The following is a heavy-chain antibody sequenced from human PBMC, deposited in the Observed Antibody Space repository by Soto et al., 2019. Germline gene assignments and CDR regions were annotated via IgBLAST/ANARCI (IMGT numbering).Heavy chain of an antibody. V-gene: IGHV3-21*01. Sequence: KSGGSLRLSCAASGFTFSSYSMNWVRQAPGKGLEWVSSISSSSSYIYYADSVKGRFTISRDNAKKSLYLQMNSLRAEDTAVYYCARGEYSSSSPHPYYYYGMDVWRQGTTITVSS. CDR2: ISSSSSYI. CDR3: ARGEYSSSSPHPYYYYGMDV. J-gene: IGHJ6*02. CDR1: GFTFSSYS. D-gene: IGHD6-6*01.